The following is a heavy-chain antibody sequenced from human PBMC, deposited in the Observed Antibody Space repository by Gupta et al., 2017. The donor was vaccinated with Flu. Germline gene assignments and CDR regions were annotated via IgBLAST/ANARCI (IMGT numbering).Heavy chain of an antibody. J-gene: IGHJ4*02. D-gene: IGHD1-1*01. V-gene: IGHV4-39*01. CDR3: ARGTRTGTTSVEFDY. Sequence: QPPGKGLEWIGSIYYSGSTYYNPSLKSRVTISVDTSKNQFSLKLSSVTAADTAVYYCARGTRTGTTSVEFDYWGQGTLVTVSS. CDR2: IYYSGST.